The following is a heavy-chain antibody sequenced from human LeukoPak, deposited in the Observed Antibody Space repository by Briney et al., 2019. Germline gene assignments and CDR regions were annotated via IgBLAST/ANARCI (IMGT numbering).Heavy chain of an antibody. CDR3: AKGWGMDV. J-gene: IGHJ6*02. D-gene: IGHD5-24*01. CDR1: GFTFADYA. V-gene: IGHV3-9*01. Sequence: PGRLLRLSCAASGFTFADYAMHWGRRAPGKGLEWVSGISWNSGSIGYADSVKGRFTISRDNAKNSLYLQMNSLRAEDTALYYCAKGWGMDVWGQGTTVTVSS. CDR2: ISWNSGSI.